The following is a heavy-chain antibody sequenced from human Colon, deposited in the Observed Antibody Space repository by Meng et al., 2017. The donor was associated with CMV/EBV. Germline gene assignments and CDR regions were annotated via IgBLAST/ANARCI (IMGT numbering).Heavy chain of an antibody. CDR1: GASVSNPTKY. D-gene: IGHD3-22*01. CDR2: VYYTGTA. V-gene: IGHV4-61*01. Sequence: SETLSLTCTVSGASVSNPTKYWSWIRQPPGKGLEWIGYVYYTGTARYNSSFESRATISVDTSKNQFSLKLSSVTAADTAVYFCARTYYYESSGYYSYYYHSGMDVWGQGTPVTVSS. CDR3: ARTYYYESSGYYSYYYHSGMDV. J-gene: IGHJ6*02.